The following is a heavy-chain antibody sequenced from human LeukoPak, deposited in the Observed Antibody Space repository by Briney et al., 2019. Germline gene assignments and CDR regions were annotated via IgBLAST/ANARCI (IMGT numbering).Heavy chain of an antibody. V-gene: IGHV1-2*02. CDR2: INPNSGDT. D-gene: IGHD4-17*01. CDR1: GYTFTGYL. J-gene: IGHJ2*01. Sequence: ASVKASCKASGYTFTGYLMHWVRQAPGQGLEWMGWINPNSGDTKYAQKFQGRVTMTRDTSIGTAYMELSRLRSDDTAVYYCTRALTTVATWMYLWGRGTLVTVSS. CDR3: TRALTTVATWMYL.